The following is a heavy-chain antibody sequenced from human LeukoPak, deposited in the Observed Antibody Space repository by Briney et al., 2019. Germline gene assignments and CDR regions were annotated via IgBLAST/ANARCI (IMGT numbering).Heavy chain of an antibody. Sequence: SETLSLTCTVSGGSISSYYWSWIRQPAGKGLEWIGRIYTSGSTNYNPSLKSRVTMSVDTSKNQFSLKLSSVTAADTAVYCCARETRNGIAVAADYYYYGMDVWGQGTTVTVSS. J-gene: IGHJ6*02. CDR1: GGSISSYY. V-gene: IGHV4-4*07. CDR3: ARETRNGIAVAADYYYYGMDV. D-gene: IGHD6-19*01. CDR2: IYTSGST.